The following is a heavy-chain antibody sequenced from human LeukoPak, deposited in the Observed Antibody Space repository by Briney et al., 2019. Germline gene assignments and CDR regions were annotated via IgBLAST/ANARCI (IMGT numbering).Heavy chain of an antibody. J-gene: IGHJ4*02. CDR3: AGGSDLGF. CDR1: GGSISSSSYY. Sequence: PSETLSLTCTVSGGSISSSSYYWGWIRQPPGKGLEWIGSIYYSGSTYYNPSLKSRVTISVDTSKNQFSLKLSSVTAADTAVYYCAGGSDLGFWGQGTLVTVSS. D-gene: IGHD3-10*01. V-gene: IGHV4-39*01. CDR2: IYYSGST.